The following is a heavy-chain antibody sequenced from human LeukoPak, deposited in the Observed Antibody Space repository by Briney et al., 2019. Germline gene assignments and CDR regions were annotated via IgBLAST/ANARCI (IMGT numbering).Heavy chain of an antibody. V-gene: IGHV4-59*01. CDR2: ICYSGST. J-gene: IGHJ4*02. CDR1: GGSISSYY. Sequence: SETLSLTCTVSGGSISSYYWSWIRQPPGKGLEWIGYICYSGSTNYNPSLKSRVTISVDTSKNQFSLKPSSVTAADTAVYYCARDGGIVGATPYFDYWGQGTLVTVSS. CDR3: ARDGGIVGATPYFDY. D-gene: IGHD1-26*01.